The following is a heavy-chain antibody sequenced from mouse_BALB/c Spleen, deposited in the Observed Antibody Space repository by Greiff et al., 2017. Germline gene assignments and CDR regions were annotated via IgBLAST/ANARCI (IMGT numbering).Heavy chain of an antibody. CDR1: GFNIKDTY. CDR2: IDPANGNT. Sequence: VQLKESGAELVKPGASVKLSCPASGFNIKDTYMHWVTQRPEQGLEWIGRIDPANGNTKYDPKFQGKATITADTSSNTAYLQLSSLTSEDTAVYYCARSYYGSSYVDYWGQGTTRTVAS. D-gene: IGHD1-1*01. CDR3: ARSYYGSSYVDY. J-gene: IGHJ2*01. V-gene: IGHV14-3*02.